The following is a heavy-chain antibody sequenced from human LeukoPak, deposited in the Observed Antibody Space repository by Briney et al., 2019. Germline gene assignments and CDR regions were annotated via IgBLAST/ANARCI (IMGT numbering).Heavy chain of an antibody. CDR3: ARDLEDIVVVPAAKAKHPDAFGV. CDR1: GYTFTSYG. CDR2: ISAYNGNT. D-gene: IGHD2-2*01. Sequence: EASVKVSCKASGYTFTSYGSSWVRQAPGQGLEWMGWISAYNGNTNYAQKLQGRVTMTTDTSTSTAYMELRSLRSDDSAVDYCARDLEDIVVVPAAKAKHPDAFGVWGQGTMVTVSS. V-gene: IGHV1-18*01. J-gene: IGHJ3*01.